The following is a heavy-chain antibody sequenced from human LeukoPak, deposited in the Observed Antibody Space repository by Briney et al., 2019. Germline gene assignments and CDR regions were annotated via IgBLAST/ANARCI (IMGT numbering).Heavy chain of an antibody. CDR1: GFTFSLYW. Sequence: QPGGSLRLSCAASGFTFSLYWMNWARRAPGKGLEWVANIKQDGSEKNCVDSVKGRFTISRDNAKNSLYLQMNNLRVEDTAMYYCAGGTGFIIKDWGQGTLVTVSS. CDR3: AGGTGFIIKD. V-gene: IGHV3-7*03. CDR2: IKQDGSEK. D-gene: IGHD3-9*01. J-gene: IGHJ4*02.